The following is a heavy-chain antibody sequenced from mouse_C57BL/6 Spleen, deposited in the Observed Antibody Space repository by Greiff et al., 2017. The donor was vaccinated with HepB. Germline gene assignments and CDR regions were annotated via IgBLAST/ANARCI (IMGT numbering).Heavy chain of an antibody. CDR1: GFTFSSYA. CDR2: ISDGGSYT. D-gene: IGHD1-1*01. Sequence: EVQLVESGGGLVKPGGSLKLSCAASGFTFSSYAMSWVRQTPEKRLEWVATISDGGSYTYYPDNVKGRFTISRDNAKNNLYLQMSHLKSEDTAMYYCANYGSSYHWYFDVWGTGTTVTVSS. J-gene: IGHJ1*03. V-gene: IGHV5-4*01. CDR3: ANYGSSYHWYFDV.